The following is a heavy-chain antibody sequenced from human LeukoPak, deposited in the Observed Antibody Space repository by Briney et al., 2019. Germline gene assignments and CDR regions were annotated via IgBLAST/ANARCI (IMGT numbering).Heavy chain of an antibody. Sequence: SETLSLTCTVSGGSISSYYWSWIRQPPGKGPEWIGYIYYSGSTNYNPSLKSRVTISVDTSKNQFSLKLSSVTAADTAVYYCARGYSSIRMDVWGQGTTVTVSS. CDR3: ARGYSSIRMDV. V-gene: IGHV4-59*08. CDR1: GGSISSYY. D-gene: IGHD6-13*01. J-gene: IGHJ6*02. CDR2: IYYSGST.